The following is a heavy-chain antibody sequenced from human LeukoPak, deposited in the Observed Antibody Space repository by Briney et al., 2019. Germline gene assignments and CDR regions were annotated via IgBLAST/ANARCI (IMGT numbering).Heavy chain of an antibody. J-gene: IGHJ4*02. CDR3: AREKPYCGGDCYTIDY. CDR1: GFTFSSYA. V-gene: IGHV3-23*01. CDR2: ISGSGGST. D-gene: IGHD2-21*02. Sequence: GGSLRLSCAASGFTFSSYAMSWVRQAPGKGLEWVSAISGSGGSTYYADSVKGRFTISRDNSKNTLYLQMNSLRAEDTAVYYCAREKPYCGGDCYTIDYWGQGTLVTVSS.